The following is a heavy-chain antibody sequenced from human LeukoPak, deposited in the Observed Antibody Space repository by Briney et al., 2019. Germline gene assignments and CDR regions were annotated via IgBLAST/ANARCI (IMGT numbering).Heavy chain of an antibody. CDR3: ARDQKRAAAGIPPSLGDY. V-gene: IGHV3-30-3*01. Sequence: PGGSLRLSCAASGFTFSSYAMHWVRQAPGKGLEWVAVISYDGSNKYYADSVKGRFTISRDNSKNTLYLQMNSLRAEDTAVYYCARDQKRAAAGIPPSLGDYWGQGTLVTVSS. CDR1: GFTFSSYA. D-gene: IGHD6-13*01. J-gene: IGHJ4*02. CDR2: ISYDGSNK.